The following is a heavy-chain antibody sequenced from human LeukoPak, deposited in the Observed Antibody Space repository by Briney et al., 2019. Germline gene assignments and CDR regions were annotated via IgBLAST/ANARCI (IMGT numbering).Heavy chain of an antibody. D-gene: IGHD3-10*01. V-gene: IGHV4-59*01. Sequence: SETLSLTCTVSGGSISSYYWSWIRQPPGKGLEWIGYIYYSGSTNYNPSLKSRVTISVDTSKNQFSLKLSSVTAADTAVYYCAGGVYGSGSYPLDYWGQGTLVTVSS. J-gene: IGHJ4*02. CDR2: IYYSGST. CDR3: AGGVYGSGSYPLDY. CDR1: GGSISSYY.